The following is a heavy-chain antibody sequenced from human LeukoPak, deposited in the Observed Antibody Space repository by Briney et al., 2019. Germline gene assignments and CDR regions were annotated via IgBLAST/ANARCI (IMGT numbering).Heavy chain of an antibody. V-gene: IGHV3-23*01. Sequence: GGSLRLSCAASGFTLSSYAMSWVRQAPGKGLDWVSSVSGGAGITDYADSVKGRFTISRNNSRNTLYLQTHSLRAEDTSVYYSAKPWGFGDYNLIQHWGQGTLVTVSS. CDR1: GFTLSSYA. J-gene: IGHJ1*01. CDR3: AKPWGFGDYNLIQH. CDR2: VSGGAGIT. D-gene: IGHD4-17*01.